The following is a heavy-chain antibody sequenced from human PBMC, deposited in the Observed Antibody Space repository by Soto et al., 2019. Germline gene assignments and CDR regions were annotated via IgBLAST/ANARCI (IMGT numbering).Heavy chain of an antibody. CDR3: ARHGLDCFDP. CDR2: IYPSDSYT. CDR1: VYSFTSYW. Sequence: PGESLKISCKGSVYSFTSYWISWVRQMPGKCLEWMGRIYPSDSYTXXSPSFQGXXTMSAYKAISTXYLQWXSLKAPDTAMYYCARHGLDCFDPWCQGTLVTVSS. V-gene: IGHV5-10-1*01. D-gene: IGHD3-22*01. J-gene: IGHJ5*02.